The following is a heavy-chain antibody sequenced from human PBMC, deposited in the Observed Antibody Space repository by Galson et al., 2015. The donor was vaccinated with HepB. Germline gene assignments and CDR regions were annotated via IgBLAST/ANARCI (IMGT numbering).Heavy chain of an antibody. Sequence: SLRLSCAASGFTFGDYAMSWFRQAPGKGLEWVGLIRSKTYGGTTEYAASAKGRFTISRDDSKSIAYLQMNSLKTEDTAVYYYTRERYYDSSGYSVLDYWGQGTLVTVSS. D-gene: IGHD3-22*01. CDR3: TRERYYDSSGYSVLDY. CDR1: GFTFGDYA. CDR2: IRSKTYGGTT. J-gene: IGHJ4*02. V-gene: IGHV3-49*03.